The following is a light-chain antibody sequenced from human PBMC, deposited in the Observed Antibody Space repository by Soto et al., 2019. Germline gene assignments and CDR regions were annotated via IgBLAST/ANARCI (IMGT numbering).Light chain of an antibody. CDR1: QGVSRK. J-gene: IGKJ4*01. CDR2: GAS. CDR3: QQYHTWPIT. V-gene: IGKV3-15*01. Sequence: DIVMTQSPATLSMAPGERVTFSCRASQGVSRKLAWYQHKPGQAPRLLISGASTGATGTPARFSGSGSGTEFTLTISSLQSEDCAIYYCQQYHTWPITFGGGTKVDIK.